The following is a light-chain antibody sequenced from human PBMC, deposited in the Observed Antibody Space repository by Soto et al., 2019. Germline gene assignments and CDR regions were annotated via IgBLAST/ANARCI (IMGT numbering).Light chain of an antibody. CDR1: QSISSW. CDR2: KES. Sequence: DNQVNPSHSAVSVAVENRVAITCQASQSISSWLAWYKQTTGKAPKLLIYKESSLESGVPSRFSGSGSGTEFTLTICSLQPDDFATYYSQQYNSYAYTFGQGTSLE. CDR3: QQYNSYAYT. J-gene: IGKJ2*01. V-gene: IGKV1-5*03.